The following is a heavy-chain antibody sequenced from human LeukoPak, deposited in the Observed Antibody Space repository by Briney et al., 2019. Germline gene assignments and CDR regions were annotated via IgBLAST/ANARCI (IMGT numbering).Heavy chain of an antibody. J-gene: IGHJ4*02. CDR2: INHSGST. CDR3: ARVVVWAPFDY. V-gene: IGHV4-34*01. CDR1: GGSFSGYY. D-gene: IGHD2-15*01. Sequence: PSETLSLTCDVYGGSFSGYYWSWIRQPPGKGLEWIGEINHSGSTNYNPSLKSRVTISVDTSKNQFSLKLSSVTAADTAVYYCARVVVWAPFDYWGQGTLVTVSS.